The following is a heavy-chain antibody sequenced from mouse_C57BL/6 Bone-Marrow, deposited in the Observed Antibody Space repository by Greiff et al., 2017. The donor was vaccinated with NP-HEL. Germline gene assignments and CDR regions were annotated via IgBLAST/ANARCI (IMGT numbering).Heavy chain of an antibody. CDR3: ARGFYYGSSYAMDY. D-gene: IGHD1-1*01. CDR2: IDPSDSYT. CDR1: GYTFTSYW. Sequence: QVQLQQSGAELVRPGTSVKLSCKASGYTFTSYWMHWVKQRPGQGLEWIGVIDPSDSYTNYNQKFKGKATLTVDTSSSTAYMQLSSLTSEDSAVYYCARGFYYGSSYAMDYWGQGTSVTVSS. J-gene: IGHJ4*01. V-gene: IGHV1-59*01.